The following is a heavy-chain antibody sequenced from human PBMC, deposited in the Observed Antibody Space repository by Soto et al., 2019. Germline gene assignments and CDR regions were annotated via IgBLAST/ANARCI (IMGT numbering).Heavy chain of an antibody. CDR3: AKMEGMDPWAYSFDY. J-gene: IGHJ4*02. CDR1: GFTFSDFA. CDR2: IYGGGNDP. Sequence: DVKVLESGGGLVQPGGSLRLSCAATGFTFSDFAMSWVRQAPGKGLEWVSRIYGGGNDPHYADSVKGRVTISRDNSKNTLYLQMNSLRAEDTAVYYCAKMEGMDPWAYSFDYWGQGTLVTVSS. V-gene: IGHV3-23*01. D-gene: IGHD2-2*03.